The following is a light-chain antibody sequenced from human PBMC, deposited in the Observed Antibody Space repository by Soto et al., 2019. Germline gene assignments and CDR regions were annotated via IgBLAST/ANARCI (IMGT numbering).Light chain of an antibody. J-gene: IGKJ2*01. V-gene: IGKV3-11*01. Sequence: EIVLTQSPATLSLSPGERATLSCRASQSISNSLAWFRQKPGQAPRLLIYDTSHRATGIPARFSGSGSGTDFTLTISSLEPEDFAVYFCQQRSNWPYTFGQGTNLEIK. CDR2: DTS. CDR1: QSISNS. CDR3: QQRSNWPYT.